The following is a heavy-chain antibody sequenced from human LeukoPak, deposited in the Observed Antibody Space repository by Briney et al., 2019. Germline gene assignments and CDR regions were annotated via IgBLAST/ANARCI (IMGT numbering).Heavy chain of an antibody. Sequence: SETLSLTCTVSGGSISSYYWSWIRQPPGKGLEWIGYIYYSGSTNYNPSLKSRVTISVDTSKNQFSLNLSSVTAADTAVYYCAAGGYSSGWYGASPFDPWGQGTLVTVSS. J-gene: IGHJ5*02. CDR3: AAGGYSSGWYGASPFDP. CDR2: IYYSGST. V-gene: IGHV4-59*01. CDR1: GGSISSYY. D-gene: IGHD6-19*01.